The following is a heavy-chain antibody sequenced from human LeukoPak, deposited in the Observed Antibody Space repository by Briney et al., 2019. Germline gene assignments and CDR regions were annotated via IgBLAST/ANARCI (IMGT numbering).Heavy chain of an antibody. D-gene: IGHD3-10*01. CDR2: IKQDGSEK. Sequence: GGSLRLSCAASGFTFSSYWMSWVRQAPGKGLEWVANIKQDGSEKYYVDSVKGRFTISRDNAKNSLYLQMNGLRAEDTAVYYCARLQYSFLYGSGSYGVDYWGQGTLVTVSS. CDR1: GFTFSSYW. J-gene: IGHJ4*02. V-gene: IGHV3-7*01. CDR3: ARLQYSFLYGSGSYGVDY.